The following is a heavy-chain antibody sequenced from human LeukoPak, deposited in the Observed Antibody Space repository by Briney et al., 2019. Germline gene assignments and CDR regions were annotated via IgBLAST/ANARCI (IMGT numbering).Heavy chain of an antibody. CDR3: ARGYDSSGYYPIDY. J-gene: IGHJ4*02. V-gene: IGHV1-2*02. CDR1: GYTFTSYG. D-gene: IGHD3-22*01. Sequence: EASVKVSCKASGYTFTSYGISWVRQAPGQGLEWMAWINPNSGGTNYAQKFQGRVTMTRDTSISTAYMELSRLRSDDTAVYYCARGYDSSGYYPIDYWGQGTLVTVSS. CDR2: INPNSGGT.